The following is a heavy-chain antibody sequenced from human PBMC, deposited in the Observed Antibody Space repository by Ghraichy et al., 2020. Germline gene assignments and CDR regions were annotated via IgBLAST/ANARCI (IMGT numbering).Heavy chain of an antibody. CDR1: GGSFSGYY. D-gene: IGHD6-13*01. CDR2: INHSGST. CDR3: ARSLHRYSSSWYTRGSRWFDP. Sequence: SETLSLTCAVYGGSFSGYYWSWIRQPPGKGLEWIGEINHSGSTNYNPSLKSRVTISVDTSKNQFSLKLSSVTAADTAVYYCARSLHRYSSSWYTRGSRWFDPWGQGTLVTVSS. V-gene: IGHV4-34*01. J-gene: IGHJ5*02.